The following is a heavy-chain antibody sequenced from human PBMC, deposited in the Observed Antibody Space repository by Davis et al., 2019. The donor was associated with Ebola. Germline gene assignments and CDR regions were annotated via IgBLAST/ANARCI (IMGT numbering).Heavy chain of an antibody. D-gene: IGHD4-23*01. V-gene: IGHV3-53*01. CDR2: LYSGGTT. J-gene: IGHJ6*02. CDR1: GLTSSSNY. CDR3: AREGNNEKDAIDV. Sequence: PAGSLSLSCAVSGLTSSSNYMNWVRQAPGKGLGWVSVLYSGGTTYCAESVKGRFTISRDNSKNTLYLQMNSLRAEDTAVYYCAREGNNEKDAIDVWGQGTTVTVSS.